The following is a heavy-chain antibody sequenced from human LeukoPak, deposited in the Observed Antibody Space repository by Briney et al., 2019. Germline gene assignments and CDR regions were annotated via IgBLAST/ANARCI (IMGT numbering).Heavy chain of an antibody. CDR1: GYTFTSYG. CDR3: ARDPTYDRSGWYAKDY. J-gene: IGHJ4*02. D-gene: IGHD6-19*01. CDR2: ISGFNGDT. Sequence: GASVKVSCKASGYTFTSYGITWVRQAPGQGLEWMGWISGFNGDTNYAQKLQGRVTMTTDTSTSTAYMELRSLRSDDTAGYYCARDPTYDRSGWYAKDYWGQGTLVTVSS. V-gene: IGHV1-18*01.